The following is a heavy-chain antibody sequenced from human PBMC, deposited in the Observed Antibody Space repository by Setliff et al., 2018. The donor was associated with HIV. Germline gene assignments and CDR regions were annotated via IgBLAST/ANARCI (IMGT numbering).Heavy chain of an antibody. CDR2: IYYSGTT. D-gene: IGHD3-10*01. CDR1: GASVNSNNYY. CDR3: ARLSLSLVRGIINSGDRFFDY. Sequence: PSETLSLTCTVSGASVNSNNYYWGWIRQPPGKGLEWIASIYYSGTTYYNPSLKSRVTISVDTSKNQFSLKLSSVTAADTAVYYCARLSLSLVRGIINSGDRFFDYWGQGSLVTV. V-gene: IGHV4-39*01. J-gene: IGHJ4*02.